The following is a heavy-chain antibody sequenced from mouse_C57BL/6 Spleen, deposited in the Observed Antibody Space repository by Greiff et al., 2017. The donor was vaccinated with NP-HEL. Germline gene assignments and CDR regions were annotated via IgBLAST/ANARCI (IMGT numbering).Heavy chain of an antibody. CDR1: GYTFTSYW. V-gene: IGHV1-55*01. CDR3: ARNYDYAFDY. Sequence: VQLQQPGAELVTPGASVKMSCTASGYTFTSYWITWVKPRPGQGLAWIGDIYPCSGSTNYNEKFKSKATLTVDTSSSTAYMQLSSLTSEDSAVYYCARNYDYAFDYWGQGTTLTVSS. D-gene: IGHD2-4*01. J-gene: IGHJ2*01. CDR2: IYPCSGST.